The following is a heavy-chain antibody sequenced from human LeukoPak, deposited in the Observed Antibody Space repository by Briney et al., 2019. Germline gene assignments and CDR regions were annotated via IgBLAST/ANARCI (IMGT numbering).Heavy chain of an antibody. V-gene: IGHV4-34*01. CDR2: INHSGST. CDR3: ARWVVDHDAFDI. D-gene: IGHD5-12*01. Sequence: SETLSLTCAVYGGSFSGYYWSWIRHPPGKGLEWIGEINHSGSTNYNPSLKSRVTISVDTSKNQFSLKLSSVTAADTAVYYCARWVVDHDAFDIWGQGTMVTVSS. CDR1: GGSFSGYY. J-gene: IGHJ3*02.